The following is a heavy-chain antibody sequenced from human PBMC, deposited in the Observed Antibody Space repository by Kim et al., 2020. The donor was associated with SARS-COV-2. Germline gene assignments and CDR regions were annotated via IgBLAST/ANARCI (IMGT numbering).Heavy chain of an antibody. D-gene: IGHD6-6*01. Sequence: GGSLRLSCAASGFTFDDYAMHWVRQAPGKGLEWVSGITWNSGSIGYADSVKGRFTISRDNAKNSLYLQMNSLRAEDTALYYCAKTQLTYSISLGAFAYWGQGTLVTVSS. CDR3: AKTQLTYSISLGAFAY. CDR2: ITWNSGSI. J-gene: IGHJ4*02. V-gene: IGHV3-9*01. CDR1: GFTFDDYA.